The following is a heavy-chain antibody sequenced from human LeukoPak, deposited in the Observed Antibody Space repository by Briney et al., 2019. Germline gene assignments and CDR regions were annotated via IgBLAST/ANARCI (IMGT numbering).Heavy chain of an antibody. CDR3: AKGGLYYYYGMDV. Sequence: GGSLRLSCAASGFTFSSYAMSWVRQAPGKGLEWVSAISGSGGSTYYADSVKGRFTISRDNSKNTLYLQMNSLRAEDTAVYYRAKGGLYYYYGMDVWGQGTTVTVSS. CDR2: ISGSGGST. V-gene: IGHV3-23*01. CDR1: GFTFSSYA. J-gene: IGHJ6*02. D-gene: IGHD2-15*01.